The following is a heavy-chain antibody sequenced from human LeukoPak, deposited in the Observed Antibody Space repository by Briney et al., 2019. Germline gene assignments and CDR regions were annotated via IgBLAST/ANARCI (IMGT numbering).Heavy chain of an antibody. D-gene: IGHD3-22*01. V-gene: IGHV4-61*10. CDR1: AGSISSSSYY. CDR2: IYYSGST. CDR3: ARVTGYMIEDYFDY. Sequence: SETLSLTCTVSAGSISSSSYYWGWIRQPAGKGLEWIGYIYYSGSTNYNPSLKSRVTISVDTSKNQFSLRLRSVTAADTAVYYCARVTGYMIEDYFDYWGQGTLVTVSS. J-gene: IGHJ4*02.